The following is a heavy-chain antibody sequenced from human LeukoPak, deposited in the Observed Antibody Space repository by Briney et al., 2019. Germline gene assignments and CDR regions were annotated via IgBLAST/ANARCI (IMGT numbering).Heavy chain of an antibody. CDR3: ARAGHNSNSGGYDF. CDR2: IDPDTGDT. CDR1: GYTFIDHY. Sequence: GASVKVSCKPSGYTFIDHYLHWVRQAPGQGVESLGWIDPDTGDTNYPQKFQGRVTMTRDTSSSTAYMELNRLRSDDTAVYYCARAGHNSNSGGYDFWGLGTLVTVSS. V-gene: IGHV1-2*02. J-gene: IGHJ4*02. D-gene: IGHD3-22*01.